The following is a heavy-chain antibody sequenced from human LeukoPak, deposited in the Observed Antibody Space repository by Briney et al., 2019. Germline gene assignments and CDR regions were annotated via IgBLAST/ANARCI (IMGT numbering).Heavy chain of an antibody. D-gene: IGHD3-22*01. CDR2: IYPGDSDT. Sequence: GESLKISCKASGYTFTSYWIAWVRQKPGEGLEWIGVIYPGDSDTRYSPFLQGHVTISADKPISTAFLQWSRLEASDTAMEYCARTNYYEASGWAAGLSPFDMWGRGTMVTVS. V-gene: IGHV5-51*04. CDR3: ARTNYYEASGWAAGLSPFDM. J-gene: IGHJ3*02. CDR1: GYTFTSYW.